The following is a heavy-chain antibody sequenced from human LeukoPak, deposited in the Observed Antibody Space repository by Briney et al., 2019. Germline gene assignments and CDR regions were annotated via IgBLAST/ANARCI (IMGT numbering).Heavy chain of an antibody. D-gene: IGHD6-6*01. CDR1: GGSFSGYY. CDR3: ARPYSSSSEGY. J-gene: IGHJ4*02. CDR2: INHSGST. V-gene: IGHV4-34*01. Sequence: PSETLSLTCAVYGGSFSGYYWSWIRQPPGKRLEWIGEINHSGSTNYNPSLKSRVTISVDTSKNQFSLKLSSVTAADTAVYYCARPYSSSSEGYWGQGTLVTVSS.